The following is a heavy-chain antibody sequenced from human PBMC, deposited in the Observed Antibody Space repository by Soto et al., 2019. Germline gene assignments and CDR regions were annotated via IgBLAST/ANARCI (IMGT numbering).Heavy chain of an antibody. CDR1: GYSFAGYW. CDR2: IDPSDSQT. CDR3: ARQKYDSDTGPNFQYYFDS. J-gene: IGHJ4*02. D-gene: IGHD3-22*01. V-gene: IGHV5-10-1*01. Sequence: GESLKISCKGSGYSFAGYWITWVRQKPGKGLEWMGRIDPSDSQTYYSPSFRGHVTISVTKSITTVFLQWSSLRASDTAMYYCARQKYDSDTGPNFQYYFDSWGQGTPVTVSS.